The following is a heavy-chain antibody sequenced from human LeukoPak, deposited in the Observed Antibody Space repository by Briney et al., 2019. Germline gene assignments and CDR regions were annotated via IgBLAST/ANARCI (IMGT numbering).Heavy chain of an antibody. CDR1: GDSVSSINGA. D-gene: IGHD6-19*01. CDR3: ARDLANTGWYTFDY. J-gene: IGHJ4*02. CDR2: TYYRSKWYN. V-gene: IGHV6-1*01. Sequence: SQTPSLTCDISGDSVSSINGAWNWIRQSPSRGLEWLGRTYYRSKWYNEYAESMKGRMTITPDTSNNRFSLQLNSVTPDDTAVYYCARDLANTGWYTFDYWGQGTLVTVSS.